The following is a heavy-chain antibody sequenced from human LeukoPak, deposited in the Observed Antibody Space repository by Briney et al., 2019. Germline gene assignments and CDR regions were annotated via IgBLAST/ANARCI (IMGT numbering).Heavy chain of an antibody. D-gene: IGHD3-10*01. J-gene: IGHJ4*02. CDR2: ISYDGSNK. Sequence: GGSLRLSCAASGFTFSSYGMHWVRQAPGKGLEWVAVISYDGSNKYYADSVKGRFTISRDNSKNTLYLQMNSLRAEDTAVYYCAKGASYGSGIRADLDYWGQGTLVTVSS. V-gene: IGHV3-30*18. CDR3: AKGASYGSGIRADLDY. CDR1: GFTFSSYG.